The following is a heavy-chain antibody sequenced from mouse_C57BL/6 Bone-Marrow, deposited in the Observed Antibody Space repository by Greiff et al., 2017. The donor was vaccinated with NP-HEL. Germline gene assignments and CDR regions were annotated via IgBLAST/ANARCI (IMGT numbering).Heavy chain of an antibody. CDR2: IDPENGDT. J-gene: IGHJ3*01. Sequence: VQLQQSGAELVRPGASVKLSCTASGFNIKDDYMHWVKQRPEQGLEWIGWIDPENGDTEYASKFQGKATITADTSSNTAYLQLSSLTSEDTAVYYCTTGRRSAWFAYWGQGTLVTVSA. V-gene: IGHV14-4*01. CDR3: TTGRRSAWFAY. CDR1: GFNIKDDY.